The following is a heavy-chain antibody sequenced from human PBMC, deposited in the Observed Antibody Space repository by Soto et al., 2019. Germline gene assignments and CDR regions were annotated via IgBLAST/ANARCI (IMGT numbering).Heavy chain of an antibody. J-gene: IGHJ4*02. CDR1: GFTLSSYT. Sequence: GGSLRLSCAASGFTLSSYTMNWVRQAPGKGLEWISYISASSGTISYADSVKGRFTISRDNAKNSLYLQMDSLRNEDTAVYYCARAHDFGDYIPAEWGQGTLVTVSS. CDR2: ISASSGTI. CDR3: ARAHDFGDYIPAE. D-gene: IGHD4-17*01. V-gene: IGHV3-48*02.